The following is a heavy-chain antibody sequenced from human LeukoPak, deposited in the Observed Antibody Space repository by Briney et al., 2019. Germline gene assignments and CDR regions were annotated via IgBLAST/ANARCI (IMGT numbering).Heavy chain of an antibody. CDR1: GFTFSSYA. CDR2: ISYDGSNK. V-gene: IGHV3-30-3*01. J-gene: IGHJ2*01. CDR3: AKDGKQWLVPRYWYFDL. D-gene: IGHD6-19*01. Sequence: QPGRSLRLSCAASGFTFSSYAMHWVRQAPGKGLEWVAVISYDGSNKYYADSVKGRFTISRDNSKNTLYLQMNSLRAEDTAVYYCAKDGKQWLVPRYWYFDLWGRGTLVTVSS.